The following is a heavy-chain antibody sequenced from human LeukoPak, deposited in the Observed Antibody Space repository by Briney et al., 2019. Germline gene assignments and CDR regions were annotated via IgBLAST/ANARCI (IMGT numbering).Heavy chain of an antibody. J-gene: IGHJ4*02. CDR2: IIPIFGTA. V-gene: IGHV1-69*05. CDR3: ARVALYSSSWYLYY. D-gene: IGHD6-13*01. CDR1: GGTFSSYA. Sequence: SVKVSCKASGGTFSSYAISWVRQAPGQGLEWMGGIIPIFGTANYAQKFQGRVTITTDESTSTAYMELRSLRSDDTAVYCCARVALYSSSWYLYYWGQGTLVTVSS.